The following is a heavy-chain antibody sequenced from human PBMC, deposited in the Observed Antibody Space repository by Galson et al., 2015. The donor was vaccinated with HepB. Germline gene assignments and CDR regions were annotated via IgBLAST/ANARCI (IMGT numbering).Heavy chain of an antibody. CDR3: AREIRIQLWLLDGFDY. J-gene: IGHJ4*02. V-gene: IGHV3-9*01. CDR1: GFTFGDYA. CDR2: ISWNSGNI. D-gene: IGHD5-18*01. Sequence: SLRLSCAASGFTFGDYAMHWVRQAPGKGLEWVSGISWNSGNIDYADSLKGRFTISRDNAKNSLYLQMNSLRAEDTAVYYCAREIRIQLWLLDGFDYWGQGTLVTVSS.